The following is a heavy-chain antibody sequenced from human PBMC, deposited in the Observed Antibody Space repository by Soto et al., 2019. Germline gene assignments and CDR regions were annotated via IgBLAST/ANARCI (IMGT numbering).Heavy chain of an antibody. Sequence: GASVKVSCKASGYTFTSYGISWVRQAPGQGLEWMGWISAYNGNTNYAQKLQGRVTMTTDTSTSTAYMELRSLRSDDTAVYYCARDSDRTYPSTIFGVVIIGAGYYGMDVCGQGTTVTVSS. J-gene: IGHJ6*02. CDR3: ARDSDRTYPSTIFGVVIIGAGYYGMDV. CDR2: ISAYNGNT. V-gene: IGHV1-18*01. D-gene: IGHD3-3*01. CDR1: GYTFTSYG.